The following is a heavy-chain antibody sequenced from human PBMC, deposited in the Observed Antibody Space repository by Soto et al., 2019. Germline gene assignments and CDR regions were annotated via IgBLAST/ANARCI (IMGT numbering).Heavy chain of an antibody. J-gene: IGHJ5*02. D-gene: IGHD6-19*01. CDR3: AKDRKAVAGKGNWFDP. CDR2: ISGGGGNA. V-gene: IGHV3-23*01. CDR1: GFTFSSYA. Sequence: GGSLRLSCAASGFTFSSYAMNWVRQAPGKGLEWVSAISGGGGNAYYADSVKGRFTISRDNSKNTLYLQMDSLRAEDTAVYYCAKDRKAVAGKGNWFDPWGQGTLVTVSS.